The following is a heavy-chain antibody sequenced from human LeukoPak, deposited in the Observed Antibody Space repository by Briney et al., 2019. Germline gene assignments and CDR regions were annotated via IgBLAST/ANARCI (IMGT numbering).Heavy chain of an antibody. V-gene: IGHV3-30*02. CDR1: GFSFSGFG. CDR3: ATWAATLLGTDH. J-gene: IGHJ5*02. D-gene: IGHD3-3*01. CDR2: IRYDASAE. Sequence: GGSLRLSCAASGFSFSGFGMYWVRQAPGKGLEWVAFIRYDASAEFYSESVKGRFTISRDNSKNTLFLQMGSLRPDDTALYHCATWAATLLGTDHWGQGTLVTVSS.